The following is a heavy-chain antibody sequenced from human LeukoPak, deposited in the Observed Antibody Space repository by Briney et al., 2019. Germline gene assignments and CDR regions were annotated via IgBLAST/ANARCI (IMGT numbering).Heavy chain of an antibody. J-gene: IGHJ4*02. V-gene: IGHV3-11*01. CDR3: ARRAYSDYFFDS. D-gene: IGHD4-11*01. CDR2: ISGSGDSK. CDR1: GFTFSDYY. Sequence: GGSLRLSCAAFGFTFSDYYMSWIRQAPGKGLEWLSYISGSGDSKFYAVSVKGRFTISRDNAKNSLYLQINSLRAEDTAIYYCARRAYSDYFFDSWGQGTLVTVSS.